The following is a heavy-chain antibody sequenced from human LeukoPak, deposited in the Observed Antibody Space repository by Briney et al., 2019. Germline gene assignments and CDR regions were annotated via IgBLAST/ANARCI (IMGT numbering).Heavy chain of an antibody. CDR3: ARERPGEDTFDI. Sequence: GRSLRLSCAASGFTFSSYGMHWVRQAPGKGLEWVAVIWYDGSNKYYADSVKGRFTISRDNSKNTLYLQMNSLRTEDTAVYYCARERPGEDTFDIWGQGTVVTVSS. CDR1: GFTFSSYG. V-gene: IGHV3-33*01. D-gene: IGHD7-27*01. CDR2: IWYDGSNK. J-gene: IGHJ3*02.